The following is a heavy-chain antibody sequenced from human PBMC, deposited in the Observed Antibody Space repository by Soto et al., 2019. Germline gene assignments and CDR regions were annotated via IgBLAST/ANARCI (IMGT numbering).Heavy chain of an antibody. CDR3: ARDRGGYSYGPPDY. V-gene: IGHV3-30-3*01. CDR1: GFTFSSYA. D-gene: IGHD5-18*01. J-gene: IGHJ4*02. Sequence: QVQLVESGGGVVQPGRSLRLSCAASGFTFSSYAMHWVRQAPGKGLEWVAVISYDGSNKYYADSVKGRFTISTDNSKNTLYLQMNSLRAEDTAVYYCARDRGGYSYGPPDYWGQGTLVTVSS. CDR2: ISYDGSNK.